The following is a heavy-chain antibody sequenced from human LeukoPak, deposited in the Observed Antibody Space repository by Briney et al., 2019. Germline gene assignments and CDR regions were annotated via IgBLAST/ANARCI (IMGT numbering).Heavy chain of an antibody. CDR3: ARGRLQLKYTGLDD. Sequence: GGSLRLSCAASGFTFSSRWMDWVRQVPGQGLEWLANIRQDGSEKFYVDSVKGRFTISRDNAKESLYLEMNSLRVEDTATYYCARGRLQLKYTGLDDWGQGTTVTVSS. CDR1: GFTFSSRW. CDR2: IRQDGSEK. D-gene: IGHD5-24*01. V-gene: IGHV3-7*01. J-gene: IGHJ6*02.